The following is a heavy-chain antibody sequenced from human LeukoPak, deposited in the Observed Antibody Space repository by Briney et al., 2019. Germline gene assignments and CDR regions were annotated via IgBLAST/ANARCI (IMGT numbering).Heavy chain of an antibody. CDR2: ISYDGSNK. D-gene: IGHD4-11*01. V-gene: IGHV3-30-3*01. Sequence: GRSLRLSCAASGFTFSSYAMHWVRQAPGKGLEWVAVISYDGSNKYYADSVKGRFTISRDNSKNTLYLQMNRLRAEDTGVYYCAREGYSNYLGNFQHWGQGTLVTVSS. CDR1: GFTFSSYA. J-gene: IGHJ1*01. CDR3: AREGYSNYLGNFQH.